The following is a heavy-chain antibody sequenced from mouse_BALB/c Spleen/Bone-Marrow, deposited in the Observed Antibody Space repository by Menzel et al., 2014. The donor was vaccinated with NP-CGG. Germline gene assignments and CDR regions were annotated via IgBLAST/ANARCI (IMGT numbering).Heavy chain of an antibody. CDR2: IRSKSNNYAT. CDR1: GFTFKTYA. Sequence: EVKVVESGGGMVQPKGSLKLSCAASGFTFKTYAMNWVRQTPGKGLEWVARIRSKSNNYATYYVDSVKDRFTISRDDSQSMLFLQMNNLKTEDTAMYYCVLGRDRFAYWGQGTLVTVSA. J-gene: IGHJ3*01. D-gene: IGHD4-1*01. CDR3: VLGRDRFAY. V-gene: IGHV10-1*02.